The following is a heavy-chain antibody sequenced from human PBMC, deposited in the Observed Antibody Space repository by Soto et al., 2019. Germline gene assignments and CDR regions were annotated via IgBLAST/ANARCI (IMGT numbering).Heavy chain of an antibody. V-gene: IGHV3-30*03. D-gene: IGHD2-21*01. CDR3: ACHCGGDCFVPFDY. J-gene: IGHJ4*02. CDR1: GFTFSSYG. Sequence: ESGGGVVQPGRSLRLSCAASGFTFSSYGMHWVRQAPGKGLEWVAVISYDGSNKYYADSVKGRFTISRDNSKNTLYLQMNSLRAEDTAVYYCACHCGGDCFVPFDYWGQGTLVTVSS. CDR2: ISYDGSNK.